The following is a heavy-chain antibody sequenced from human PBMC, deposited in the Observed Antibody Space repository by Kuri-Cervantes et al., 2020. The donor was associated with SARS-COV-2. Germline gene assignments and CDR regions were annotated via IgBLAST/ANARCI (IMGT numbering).Heavy chain of an antibody. CDR1: GFTFSGSA. CDR2: IRSKANSYAT. Sequence: GGSLRLSCAASGFTFSGSAMHWVRQASGKGLEWVGRIRSKANSYATAYAASVKGRFTISRDDSKNTAYLQMNSLKTEDTAVYYCTRHHLTGPDYCYYYYMDVWGKGTTVTVSS. CDR3: TRHHLTGPDYCYYYYMDV. D-gene: IGHD7-27*01. J-gene: IGHJ6*03. V-gene: IGHV3-73*01.